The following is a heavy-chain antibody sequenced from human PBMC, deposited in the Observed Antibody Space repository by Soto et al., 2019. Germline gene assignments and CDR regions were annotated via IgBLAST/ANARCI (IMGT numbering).Heavy chain of an antibody. Sequence: GGSLRLSCAASGFTFSSYGMSWVRQAPGKGLEWVSAISGSGGSTYYADSVKGRFTISRDNSKNTLYLQMNSLRAVDTAVYYCAKVGDYYESFDYWYFDFWGRGTLVTVSS. CDR3: AKVGDYYESFDYWYFDF. CDR1: GFTFSSYG. V-gene: IGHV3-23*01. CDR2: ISGSGGST. D-gene: IGHD3-22*01. J-gene: IGHJ2*01.